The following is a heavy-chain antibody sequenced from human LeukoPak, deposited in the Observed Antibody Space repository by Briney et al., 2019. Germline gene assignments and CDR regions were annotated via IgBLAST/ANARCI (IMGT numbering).Heavy chain of an antibody. Sequence: GASVKVSCKASGYTFTGSYMHWVRQAPGQGLEWMGWINPNSGGTNYAQKLQGRVTMTTDTSTSTAYMELRSLRSDDTAVYYCARVLSIAAAGEIDYWGQGALVTVSS. CDR1: GYTFTGSY. CDR2: INPNSGGT. D-gene: IGHD6-13*01. J-gene: IGHJ4*02. V-gene: IGHV1-2*02. CDR3: ARVLSIAAAGEIDY.